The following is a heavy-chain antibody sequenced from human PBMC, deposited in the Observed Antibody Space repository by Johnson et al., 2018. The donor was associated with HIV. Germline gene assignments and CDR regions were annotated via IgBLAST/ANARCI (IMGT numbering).Heavy chain of an antibody. Sequence: QVQLVESGGGVVQPGRSLRLSCAASGFTFSSYAMHWVRQAPGKGLEWVAVISYDGSNKYYADSVTGRFTISRDNSKNTLYLQINSLRAEDTAVYYCAREGTLGAFDIWGQGTMVTVSS. CDR1: GFTFSSYA. CDR3: AREGTLGAFDI. V-gene: IGHV3-30-3*01. D-gene: IGHD1-1*01. CDR2: ISYDGSNK. J-gene: IGHJ3*02.